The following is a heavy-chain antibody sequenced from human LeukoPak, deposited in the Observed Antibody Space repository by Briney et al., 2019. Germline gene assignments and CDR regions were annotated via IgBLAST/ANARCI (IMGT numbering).Heavy chain of an antibody. CDR3: AKGQYYGSGSYLLIDY. D-gene: IGHD3-10*01. V-gene: IGHV3-30*02. CDR2: IRYDGSNK. CDR1: GFTFSSYG. Sequence: PGGSLRLSCAASGFTFSSYGMHWVRQAPGKGLEWAAFIRYDGSNKYYADSVKGRFTISRDNSKNTLYLQMNSLRAEDTAVYYCAKGQYYGSGSYLLIDYWGQGTLVTVSS. J-gene: IGHJ4*02.